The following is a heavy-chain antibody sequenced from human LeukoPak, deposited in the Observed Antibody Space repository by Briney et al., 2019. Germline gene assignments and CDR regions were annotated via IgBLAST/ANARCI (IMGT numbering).Heavy chain of an antibody. D-gene: IGHD2-15*01. CDR2: ISYSGST. CDR3: ARALSSGSWYSCWFDP. CDR1: GGSISSSSYY. Sequence: SETLSLTWTVSGGSISSSSYYWGWIRQPPGKGLEWIGSISYSGSTYYNPSLRSRVTISVDTSKNQFSLKLSSVTAADTAVYYCARALSSGSWYSCWFDPWGQGTLVTVSS. V-gene: IGHV4-39*07. J-gene: IGHJ5*02.